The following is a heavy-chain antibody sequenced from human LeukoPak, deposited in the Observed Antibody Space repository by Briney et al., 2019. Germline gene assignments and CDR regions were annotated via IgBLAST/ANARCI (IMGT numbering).Heavy chain of an antibody. J-gene: IGHJ4*02. V-gene: IGHV1-18*01. Sequence: ASVKVSCKASGYTFTSYGISWVRQAPGQGLEWMGWISAYNGNTNYAQKFQGRVTMTRDTSISTAYMELSRLRSDDTAVYYCARERYSSSWYDLDYWGQGTLVTVSS. CDR2: ISAYNGNT. CDR3: ARERYSSSWYDLDY. D-gene: IGHD6-13*01. CDR1: GYTFTSYG.